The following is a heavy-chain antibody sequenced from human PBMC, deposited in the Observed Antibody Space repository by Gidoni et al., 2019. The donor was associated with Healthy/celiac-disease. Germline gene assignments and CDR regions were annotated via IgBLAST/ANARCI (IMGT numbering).Heavy chain of an antibody. J-gene: IGHJ4*02. D-gene: IGHD1-26*01. Sequence: EVQLVESGGGLVQPGGSLRLSCAASGFTFSSYDMHWVRQATGKGLDWVSAIGTAGDTYYPGSVKGRFTISRENAKNSLYLQMNSLRAGDTAVYYCARDNGELLLDYWGQGTLVTVSS. CDR2: IGTAGDT. CDR1: GFTFSSYD. V-gene: IGHV3-13*01. CDR3: ARDNGELLLDY.